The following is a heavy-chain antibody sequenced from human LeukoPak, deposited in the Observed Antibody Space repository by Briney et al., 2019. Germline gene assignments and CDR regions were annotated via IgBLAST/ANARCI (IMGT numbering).Heavy chain of an antibody. CDR2: IYYSGST. V-gene: IGHV4-59*01. Sequence: SETLSLTCTVSGGSISSYYWSWIRQPPGKGLEWIGYIYYSGSTNYNPSLKSRVTISVDTSKNQFSLKLSSVTAADTAVYYCARGGSYANYYYYMDVWGKGTTVTVSS. CDR3: ARGGSYANYYYYMDV. J-gene: IGHJ6*03. CDR1: GGSISSYY. D-gene: IGHD2-2*01.